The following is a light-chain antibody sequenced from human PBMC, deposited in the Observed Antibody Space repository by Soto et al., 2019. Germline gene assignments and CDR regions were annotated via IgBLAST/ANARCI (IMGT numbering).Light chain of an antibody. CDR3: AAWDDSLNGLVV. CDR1: SSNIGNNA. CDR2: YDD. Sequence: QSVLTQPPSVSEAPRQRVTISCSGSSSNIGNNAVNWYQQLPGKAPKLLIYYDDLLPSGVSDRFSGSKSGTSASLAISGPQSEDEADYYCAAWDDSLNGLVVFGGGTKLTVL. V-gene: IGLV1-36*01. J-gene: IGLJ2*01.